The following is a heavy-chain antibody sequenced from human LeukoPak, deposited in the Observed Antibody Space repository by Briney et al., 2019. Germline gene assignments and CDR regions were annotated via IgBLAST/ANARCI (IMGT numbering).Heavy chain of an antibody. D-gene: IGHD3-10*01. Sequence: GGSLRLSCAASGFTFSSYSMNWVRQAPGKGLEWVSSISSSSSYIYYADSVKGRFTIPRDNAKNSLYLQMNSLRAEDTAVYYCARGGILLWFGDGAFDIWGQGTMVTVSS. V-gene: IGHV3-21*01. J-gene: IGHJ3*02. CDR1: GFTFSSYS. CDR2: ISSSSSYI. CDR3: ARGGILLWFGDGAFDI.